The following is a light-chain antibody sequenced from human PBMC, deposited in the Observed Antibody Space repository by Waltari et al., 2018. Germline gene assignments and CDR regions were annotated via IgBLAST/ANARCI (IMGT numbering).Light chain of an antibody. V-gene: IGLV3-1*01. J-gene: IGLJ2*01. Sequence: SYELTQAPSVTVSPGETARITCSGDHLGDKYVSWYQQKAGQSPVLVIYQDSKRPSGFPERFSGSNSGNTAILTIGGTQTMDEADYYCQAWDNSFVIFGAGAKLTVL. CDR1: HLGDKY. CDR3: QAWDNSFVI. CDR2: QDS.